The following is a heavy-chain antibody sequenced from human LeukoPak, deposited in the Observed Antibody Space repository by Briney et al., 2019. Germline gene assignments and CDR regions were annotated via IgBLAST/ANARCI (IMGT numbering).Heavy chain of an antibody. CDR3: ARELQENWFDP. CDR2: IYYSGST. V-gene: IGHV4-39*07. J-gene: IGHJ5*02. D-gene: IGHD4-11*01. CDR1: GGSISSSSYY. Sequence: SETLSLTCTVSGGSISSSSYYWGWIRQPPGKGLEWIGSIYYSGSTYYNPSLKSRVTISVDTSKNQFSLRLSSVTAADTAVYYCARELQENWFDPWGQGTLVTVSS.